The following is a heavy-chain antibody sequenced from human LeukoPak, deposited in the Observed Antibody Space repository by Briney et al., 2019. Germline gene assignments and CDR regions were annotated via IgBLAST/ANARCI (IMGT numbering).Heavy chain of an antibody. Sequence: KPSETLSLTCTVSGGSISSSSYYWGWIRQPPGKGLEWIGSIYYSGSTYYNPSHKSRVTISVDTSKNQFSLKLSSVTAADTAVYYCARVPYYYDSSGYRDAFDIWGQGTMVTVSS. D-gene: IGHD3-22*01. CDR1: GGSISSSSYY. CDR2: IYYSGST. J-gene: IGHJ3*02. CDR3: ARVPYYYDSSGYRDAFDI. V-gene: IGHV4-39*01.